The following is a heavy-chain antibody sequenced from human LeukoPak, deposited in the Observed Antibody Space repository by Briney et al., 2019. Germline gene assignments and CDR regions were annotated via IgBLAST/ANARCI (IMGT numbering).Heavy chain of an antibody. CDR1: GFTFDDYA. CDR3: AKATAAGPTFDH. J-gene: IGHJ4*02. CDR2: ISWNSGSI. V-gene: IGHV3-9*01. Sequence: GGSLRLSCATSGFTFDDYAMHWVRQAPGKGLEWVSGISWNSGSIGYADSVKGRFTISRDNAKNSLYLQMNSLRAEDTALYYCAKATAAGPTFDHWGQGTLVTVSS. D-gene: IGHD6-13*01.